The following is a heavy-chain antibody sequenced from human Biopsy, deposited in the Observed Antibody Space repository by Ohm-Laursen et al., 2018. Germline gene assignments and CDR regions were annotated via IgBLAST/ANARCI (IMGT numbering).Heavy chain of an antibody. Sequence: GTLSLTCTVSGDSISSYYWSWIRQPPGKGLEWIGYVYYTGSTDYNPSLQSRVTISVDTSKNHFSLRLRSVAPADTAIYYCARDRGYYSDRTVPGYFDLWGRGTLVTVSS. D-gene: IGHD3-22*01. CDR1: GDSISSYY. CDR2: VYYTGST. V-gene: IGHV4-59*01. CDR3: ARDRGYYSDRTVPGYFDL. J-gene: IGHJ2*01.